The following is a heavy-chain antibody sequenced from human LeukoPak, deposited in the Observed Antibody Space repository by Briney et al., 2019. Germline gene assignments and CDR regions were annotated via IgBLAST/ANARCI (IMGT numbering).Heavy chain of an antibody. CDR2: IYYSGST. CDR3: ARDLDTAFDY. Sequence: PSETLSLTCTVSGGSISSYYWSWIRQPPGKGLEWIGSIYYSGSTYYNPSLKSRVTISVDTSKNRFSLKLSSVTAADTAVYYCARDLDTAFDYWGQGTLVTVSS. V-gene: IGHV4-59*12. CDR1: GGSISSYY. D-gene: IGHD5-18*01. J-gene: IGHJ4*02.